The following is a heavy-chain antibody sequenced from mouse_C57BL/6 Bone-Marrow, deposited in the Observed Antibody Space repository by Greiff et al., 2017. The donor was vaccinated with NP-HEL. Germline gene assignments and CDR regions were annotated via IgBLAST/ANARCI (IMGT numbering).Heavy chain of an antibody. CDR3: ARDYQGWFAD. CDR2: IDPSDSYT. Sequence: QVHVKQPGAELVMPGASVKLSCKASGYTFTSYWMHWVKQRPGQGLEWIGEIDPSDSYTNYNQKFKGKTTLTVDKSSSTAYMQLSSLTSEDSAVYYCARDYQGWFADWGKGTLVTVSA. CDR1: GYTFTSYW. J-gene: IGHJ3*01. D-gene: IGHD2-4*01. V-gene: IGHV1-69*01.